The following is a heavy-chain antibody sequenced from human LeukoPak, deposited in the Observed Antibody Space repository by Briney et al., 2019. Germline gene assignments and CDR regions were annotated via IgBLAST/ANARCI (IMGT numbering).Heavy chain of an antibody. V-gene: IGHV4-34*01. CDR1: GGSFSGYY. J-gene: IGHJ4*02. CDR2: INHSGST. Sequence: SETLSLTCAVYGGSFSGYYWSWIRQPPGKGLEWIGEINHSGSTNYNPSLKSRVTISVDTSKNQFSLKLSSVTAADTAVYYCARARRGYSYGRFDYWGQGTLVTVSS. D-gene: IGHD5-18*01. CDR3: ARARRGYSYGRFDY.